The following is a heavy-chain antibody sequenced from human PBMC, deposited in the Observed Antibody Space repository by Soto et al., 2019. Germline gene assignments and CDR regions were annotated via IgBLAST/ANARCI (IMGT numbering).Heavy chain of an antibody. D-gene: IGHD1-26*01. CDR3: AKDAVSYNGKWDWFDS. CDR1: RFIFSDYA. CDR2: IGGSNTDR. Sequence: DVQLLQSGGGLVQPGGSLTLSCAASRFIFSDYAMNWVRQAPGKGLEWVSSIGGSNTDRYYADSVKGRFIISRDNSKNTMYVQMNNLRDDDTAVYYCAKDAVSYNGKWDWFDSWGQGTLVTDSS. J-gene: IGHJ5*01. V-gene: IGHV3-23*01.